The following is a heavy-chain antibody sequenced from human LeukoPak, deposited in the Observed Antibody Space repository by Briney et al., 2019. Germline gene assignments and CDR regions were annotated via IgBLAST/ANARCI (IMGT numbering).Heavy chain of an antibody. V-gene: IGHV4-31*03. CDR2: IYYSGST. Sequence: SQTLSLTCTVSGGSISSGGYYWSWIRQHPGKGLEWIGYIYYSGSTYYNPSLKSRVTISVDTSKNQFSLKLSSVTAADTAVYYCARGEGCSGTSCYTTYWFDPWGQGTLVTVSS. J-gene: IGHJ5*02. CDR3: ARGEGCSGTSCYTTYWFDP. CDR1: GGSISSGGYY. D-gene: IGHD2-2*02.